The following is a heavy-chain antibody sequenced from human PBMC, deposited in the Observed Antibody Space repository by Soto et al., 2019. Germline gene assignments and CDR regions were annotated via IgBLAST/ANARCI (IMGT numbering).Heavy chain of an antibody. CDR2: IYYSGST. CDR3: ARDYYYYGMDV. Sequence: SEPLSITCTVSGGSISSYYWSWIRQPPGKGLEWIGYIYYSGSTNYNPSLKSRVTISVDTSKNQFSLKLSSVTAADTAVYYCARDYYYYGMDVWGQGTTVTVSS. V-gene: IGHV4-59*01. J-gene: IGHJ6*02. CDR1: GGSISSYY.